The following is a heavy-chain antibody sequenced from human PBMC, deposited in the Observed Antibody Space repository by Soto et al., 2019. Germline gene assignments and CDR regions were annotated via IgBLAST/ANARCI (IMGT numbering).Heavy chain of an antibody. CDR1: GFTFSNYA. J-gene: IGHJ4*02. Sequence: GGSLRLSCTASGFTFSNYAMHWVRQAPGKGLEWVAVISYDGRNKYYADTVKDRFAISRDNSKDTLYLQMNGLRVEDAAVYYCASQEDQFSYAYIFDYWGQGTLVTVSS. CDR2: ISYDGRNK. V-gene: IGHV3-30*03. CDR3: ASQEDQFSYAYIFDY. D-gene: IGHD5-18*01.